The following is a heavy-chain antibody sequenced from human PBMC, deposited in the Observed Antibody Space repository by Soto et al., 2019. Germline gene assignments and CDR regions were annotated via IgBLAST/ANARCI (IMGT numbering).Heavy chain of an antibody. J-gene: IGHJ4*02. CDR2: INHSGST. CDR3: ASTAGILLWFGEARYYFDY. D-gene: IGHD3-10*01. CDR1: GGSFSGYY. V-gene: IGHV4-34*01. Sequence: QVHLQQWGAGLLKPSETLSLTCAVYGGSFSGYYWSWIRQPPGKGLEWIGEINHSGSTNYNPSIKSRVTISVDKSKNQFSLKLSSVTAADTAVYYCASTAGILLWFGEARYYFDYWGQGTLVTV.